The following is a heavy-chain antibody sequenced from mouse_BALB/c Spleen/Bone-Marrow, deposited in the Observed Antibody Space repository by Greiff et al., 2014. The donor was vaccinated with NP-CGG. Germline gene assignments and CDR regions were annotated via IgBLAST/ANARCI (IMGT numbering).Heavy chain of an antibody. D-gene: IGHD2-2*01. CDR3: ARSLYGYDWYFDV. Sequence: EVQLQQSGPELVKPGASVKMSCKASGYTFTSYVIHWVKQKPGQGLEWIGNINPYNDGTQYNEKFKGEATLTSDKSSSTAFMELSSLTSEDSAVYYCARSLYGYDWYFDVWGAGTTVTVSS. CDR1: GYTFTSYV. J-gene: IGHJ1*01. CDR2: INPYNDGT. V-gene: IGHV1-14*01.